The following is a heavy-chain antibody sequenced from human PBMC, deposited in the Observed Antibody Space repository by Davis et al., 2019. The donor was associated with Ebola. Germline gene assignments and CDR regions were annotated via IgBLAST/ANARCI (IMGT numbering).Heavy chain of an antibody. J-gene: IGHJ4*02. D-gene: IGHD3-10*01. V-gene: IGHV3-49*04. CDR1: GFTFSSYW. Sequence: PGGSLRLSCAVSGFTFSSYWMSWVRQAPGKGLEWVGFIRSKAYGGTTEYAASVKGRFTISRDDSKSIAYLQMNSLKTEDTAVYYCCAYYYGSGSYDWGQGALVTVSS. CDR2: IRSKAYGGTT. CDR3: CAYYYGSGSYD.